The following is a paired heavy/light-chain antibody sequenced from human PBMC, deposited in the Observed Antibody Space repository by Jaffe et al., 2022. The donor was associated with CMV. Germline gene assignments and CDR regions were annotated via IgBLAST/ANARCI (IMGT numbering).Heavy chain of an antibody. CDR3: AREGRQRSDTGAFDI. Sequence: QEQLVQSGAVVKKPGASMRVSCKASGDTFSDHCVHWVRQAPGQGPEWMAWINFNSGNTGQSQKFQGRVTVTRDTSVSTVYADLTGLTSDDTAVYYCAREGRQRSDTGAFDIWGQGTPVTVSS. V-gene: IGHV1-2*02. CDR1: GDTFSDHC. CDR2: INFNSGNT. J-gene: IGHJ3*02. D-gene: IGHD4-17*01.
Light chain of an antibody. CDR3: SSFTTSTTYL. CDR1: SSDVGRYNR. J-gene: IGLJ1*01. Sequence: QSALTQPPSVSGSPGQSVTISCTGTSSDVGRYNRVSWYQQAPGTAPKLMIFEVSNRPSGVPDRFSGSKSGNTASLTISGLQAEDEADYYCSSFTTSTTYLFGTATKVTVL. V-gene: IGLV2-18*02. CDR2: EVS.